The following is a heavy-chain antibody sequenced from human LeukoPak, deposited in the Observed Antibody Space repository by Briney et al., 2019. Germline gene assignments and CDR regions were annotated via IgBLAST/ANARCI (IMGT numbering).Heavy chain of an antibody. CDR3: ARKTYCSGGRCYGENWFDP. V-gene: IGHV4-4*07. Sequence: LETLSLTCTVSGDPISDYCWTWIRQPAGKGLEWIGRIYGNGSTNYNPSLKSRVAMSIDTSKMQFSLKLRSVTAADTAVYYCARKTYCSGGRCYGENWFDPWGQGILVTVSS. D-gene: IGHD2-15*01. J-gene: IGHJ5*02. CDR2: IYGNGST. CDR1: GDPISDYC.